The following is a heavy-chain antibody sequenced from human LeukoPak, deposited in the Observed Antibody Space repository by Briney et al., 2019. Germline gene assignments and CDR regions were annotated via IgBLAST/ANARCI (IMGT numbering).Heavy chain of an antibody. V-gene: IGHV3-30-3*01. J-gene: IGHJ6*02. CDR2: ISYDGSNK. D-gene: IGHD1-26*01. CDR1: GFTFSSYA. Sequence: SGGSLRLSCAASGFTFSSYAMHWVRQAPGKGLEWVAVISYDGSNKYYADSVKGRFTISRDNSKNTMYLQMNSLRAEDTAVYYCARLSGSYSQSYYYYGMDVWGQGTTVTVSS. CDR3: ARLSGSYSQSYYYYGMDV.